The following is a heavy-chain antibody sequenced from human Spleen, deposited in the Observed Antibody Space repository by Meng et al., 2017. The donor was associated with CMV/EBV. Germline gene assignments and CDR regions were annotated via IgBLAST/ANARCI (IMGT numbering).Heavy chain of an antibody. CDR3: ARRGSPELDP. J-gene: IGHJ5*02. Sequence: SCKASGYNFLNHGIRWVRQAPGQGLELMGWINTYNGITNYAQKIQGRVTLTTDTSTSTAYMELRGLRSDDTAVYYCARRGSPELDPWGQGTLVTVSS. V-gene: IGHV1-18*01. D-gene: IGHD3-10*01. CDR1: GYNFLNHG. CDR2: INTYNGIT.